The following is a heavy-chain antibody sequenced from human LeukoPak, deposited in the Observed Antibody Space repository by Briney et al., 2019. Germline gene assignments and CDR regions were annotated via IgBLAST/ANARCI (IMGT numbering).Heavy chain of an antibody. D-gene: IGHD5-12*01. CDR1: GFTFRNYA. CDR3: AKRNGSGYYYFDY. J-gene: IGHJ4*02. V-gene: IGHV3-23*01. Sequence: GGSLRLSCAVSGFTFRNYAISWVRQAPGKGLEWVSTIGGSGSNTYYPDSVKGRFTISRDNSKSTLYLQMNSLRAEDTAVYYCAKRNGSGYYYFDYWGQGTLVTVSS. CDR2: IGGSGSNT.